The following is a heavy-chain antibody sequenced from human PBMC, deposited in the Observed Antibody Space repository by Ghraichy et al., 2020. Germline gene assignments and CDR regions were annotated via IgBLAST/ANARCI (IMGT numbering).Heavy chain of an antibody. J-gene: IGHJ4*02. Sequence: SETLSLTCTVSGGSISSYYWSWIRQPPGKGLEWIGYIYYSGSTNYNPSLKSQVTISVDTSKNQFSLKLSSVTAADTAVYYCATLGMATPGSGYFDYWGQGTLVTVSS. CDR1: GGSISSYY. CDR3: ATLGMATPGSGYFDY. V-gene: IGHV4-59*01. D-gene: IGHD5-24*01. CDR2: IYYSGST.